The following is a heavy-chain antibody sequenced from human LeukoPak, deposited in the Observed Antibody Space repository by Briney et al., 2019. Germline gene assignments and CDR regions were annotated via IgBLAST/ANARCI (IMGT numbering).Heavy chain of an antibody. J-gene: IGHJ5*02. Sequence: SETLSLTCTVSGGSISSSSYYWGWIRQPPGKGLEWIGSIYYSGSTYYNPSLKSRVTISVDTSKNQFSLKLSSVTAADTAVYYCARDEPRHPHYYDSSGDWFDPWGQGTLVTVSS. CDR1: GGSISSSSYY. D-gene: IGHD3-22*01. V-gene: IGHV4-39*07. CDR3: ARDEPRHPHYYDSSGDWFDP. CDR2: IYYSGST.